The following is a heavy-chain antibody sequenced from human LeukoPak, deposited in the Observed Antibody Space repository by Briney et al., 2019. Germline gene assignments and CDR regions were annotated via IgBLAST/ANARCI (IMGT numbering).Heavy chain of an antibody. CDR1: GGTLNSFY. Sequence: PSETLSLTCSVSGGTLNSFYWSWIRQPPGKGLEWIGYIYHSGSTYYNPSLKSRVTISVDRSKNQFSLKLSSVTAADTAVYYCARNDYVDAFDIWGQGTMVTVSS. V-gene: IGHV4-30-2*01. J-gene: IGHJ3*02. CDR3: ARNDYVDAFDI. CDR2: IYHSGST. D-gene: IGHD4-17*01.